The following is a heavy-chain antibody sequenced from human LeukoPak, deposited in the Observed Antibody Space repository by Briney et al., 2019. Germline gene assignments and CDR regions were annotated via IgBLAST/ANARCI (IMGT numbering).Heavy chain of an antibody. J-gene: IGHJ4*02. CDR2: IYYSGRT. Sequence: SQTLSLTCTVSGGSVNSGGYYWTCIRQHPGKGLEWLGYIYYSGRTYYKPSLKSRITISLDTSKNQFSLNLTSVSAADTAFYFCARSSDYGDYDWGQGTLITVSS. CDR3: ARSSDYGDYD. D-gene: IGHD4-17*01. V-gene: IGHV4-31*03. CDR1: GGSVNSGGYY.